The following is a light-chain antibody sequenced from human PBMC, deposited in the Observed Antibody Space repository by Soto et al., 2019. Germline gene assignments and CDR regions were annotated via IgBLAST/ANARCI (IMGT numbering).Light chain of an antibody. V-gene: IGKV3D-7*01. CDR3: QQDYNLPMT. CDR2: GAS. CDR1: QSVSSSY. J-gene: IGKJ4*01. Sequence: RVTLSCSTSQSVSSSYLPWYQQKPGQAPRLLIYGASTRATSIPARFSGSGSGTDFTLTISSLQPEDFAVYYCQQDYNLPMTFGRGTKVDIK.